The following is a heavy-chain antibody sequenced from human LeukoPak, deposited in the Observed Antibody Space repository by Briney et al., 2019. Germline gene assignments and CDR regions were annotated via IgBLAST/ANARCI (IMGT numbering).Heavy chain of an antibody. V-gene: IGHV4-39*07. Sequence: SETLSLTCTVSGGSISNSSYYWGWIRQPPGKGLECIGTIYYTGNTNYNPSLKSRVTISVDTSKNRFSLKLSSVTAADTAVYYCARGEWELPNWFDPWGQGTLVTVSS. CDR1: GGSISNSSYY. J-gene: IGHJ5*02. D-gene: IGHD1-26*01. CDR2: IYYTGNT. CDR3: ARGEWELPNWFDP.